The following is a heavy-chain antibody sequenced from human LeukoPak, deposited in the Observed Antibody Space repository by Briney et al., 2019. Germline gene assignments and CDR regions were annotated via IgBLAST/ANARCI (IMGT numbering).Heavy chain of an antibody. CDR3: VRDSIAAAGAWGEAFDI. J-gene: IGHJ3*02. V-gene: IGHV3-30-3*01. CDR1: GFTFSSYA. Sequence: GGSLRLSCAASGFTFSSYAMHWVRQAPGKGLEWVAVISYDGSNKYYADSVKGRFTISRDNSKNTLYLQMNSLRAEDTAVYYCVRDSIAAAGAWGEAFDIWGQGTMVTVSS. CDR2: ISYDGSNK. D-gene: IGHD6-13*01.